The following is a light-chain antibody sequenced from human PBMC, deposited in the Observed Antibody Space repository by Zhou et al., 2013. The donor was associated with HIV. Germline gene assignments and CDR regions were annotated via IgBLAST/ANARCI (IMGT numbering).Light chain of an antibody. J-gene: IGKJ4*01. Sequence: DIQMTQSPSSLSASVGDRVTISCRASQSIDGYLNWYQQRPGKAPKLLIYTASNLQSGVPSRFSGSGYGTDFTLTITTLQPEDFATYYCQQSDSVPLTFGGGTKVEI. CDR2: TAS. CDR3: QQSDSVPLT. CDR1: QSIDGY. V-gene: IGKV1-39*01.